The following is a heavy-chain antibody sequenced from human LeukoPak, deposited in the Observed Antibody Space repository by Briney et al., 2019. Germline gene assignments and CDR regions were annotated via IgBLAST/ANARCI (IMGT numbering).Heavy chain of an antibody. CDR3: ARHPGKVTNDWYFDL. J-gene: IGHJ2*01. Sequence: ASVKVSCKASGYTFTGYYMHWVRHAPGQRLEWMGWINPNSGGTNYAQKFQGRVTMTRDTSITTAYMELSRLSSDDTAVYYCARHPGKVTNDWYFDLWGRGTLVTVSS. CDR2: INPNSGGT. D-gene: IGHD4-23*01. CDR1: GYTFTGYY. V-gene: IGHV1-2*02.